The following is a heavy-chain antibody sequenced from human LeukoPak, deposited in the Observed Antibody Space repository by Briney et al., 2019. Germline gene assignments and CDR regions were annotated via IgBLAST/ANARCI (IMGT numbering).Heavy chain of an antibody. CDR2: ISGSGGGT. CDR3: AKSTADYYGSGSYYNEGWFDP. CDR1: GFTFSSYA. Sequence: GGSLRLSCAASGFTFSSYAMSWVRQAPGKGLEWVSAISGSGGGTYYADSVKGRFTISRDNSKNTLYLQMNSLRAEDTAVYYCAKSTADYYGSGSYYNEGWFDPWGQGTLVTVSS. J-gene: IGHJ5*02. D-gene: IGHD3-10*01. V-gene: IGHV3-23*01.